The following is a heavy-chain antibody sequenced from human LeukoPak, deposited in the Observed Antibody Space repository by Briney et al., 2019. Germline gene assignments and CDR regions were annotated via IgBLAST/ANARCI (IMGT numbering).Heavy chain of an antibody. CDR1: GGSFSGYY. J-gene: IGHJ6*02. CDR3: TRSLGVVIHGGMDV. Sequence: LETLSLTCAVYGGSFSGYYWSWIRQPPGKGLEWIGEINHSGSTNYNPSLKSRVTISVDTSKNQFSLKLSSVTAADTAVYYCTRSLGVVIHGGMDVWGQGTTVTVSS. D-gene: IGHD3-3*01. CDR2: INHSGST. V-gene: IGHV4-34*01.